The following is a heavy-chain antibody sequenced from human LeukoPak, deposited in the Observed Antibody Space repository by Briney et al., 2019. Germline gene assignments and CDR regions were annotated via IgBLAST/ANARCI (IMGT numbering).Heavy chain of an antibody. CDR2: ISAYSGAI. CDR3: ARDPKSQLLLDY. CDR1: GYRFSSFG. D-gene: IGHD2-2*01. J-gene: IGHJ4*02. V-gene: IGHV1-2*02. Sequence: GASVKVSCKASGYRFSSFGINWMRQAPGQGLEWMGWISAYSGAINYAQKFQGRVTLTRDTSISTAYMELSRLTSGDTAVYYCARDPKSQLLLDYWGQGTLVTVSS.